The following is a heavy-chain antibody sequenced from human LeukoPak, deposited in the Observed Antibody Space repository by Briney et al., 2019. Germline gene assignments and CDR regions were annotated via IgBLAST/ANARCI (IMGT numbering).Heavy chain of an antibody. CDR2: INPSGGST. J-gene: IGHJ6*03. CDR3: ARDWRLRSRGEGYYYYMDV. Sequence: ASVKVSCKASGYTFTSYHMHWVRQAPGQGLEWMGIINPSGGSTSYAQKFQGRVTTTRDTSTSTVYMELSSLRSEDTAVYYCARDWRLRSRGEGYYYYMDVWGKGTTVTVSS. D-gene: IGHD5-12*01. V-gene: IGHV1-46*01. CDR1: GYTFTSYH.